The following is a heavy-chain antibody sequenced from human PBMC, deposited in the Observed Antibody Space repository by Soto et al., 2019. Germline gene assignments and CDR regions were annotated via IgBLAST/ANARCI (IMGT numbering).Heavy chain of an antibody. CDR3: ARDPIFYYASSGYGGSYFDY. V-gene: IGHV4-34*09. CDR2: IYHSGST. Sequence: PSETLSLTCAVYCGSVNGYYWNWIRQPPGKGLEWIGYIYHSGSTYYNPSLKSRVSISIDTSQNQFSLKLTSLTAADTAVYYCARDPIFYYASSGYGGSYFDYWGQGSRVTVPS. CDR1: CGSVNGYY. D-gene: IGHD3-22*01. J-gene: IGHJ4*02.